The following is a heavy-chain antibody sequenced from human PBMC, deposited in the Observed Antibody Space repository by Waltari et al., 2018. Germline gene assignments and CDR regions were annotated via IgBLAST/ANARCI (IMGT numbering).Heavy chain of an antibody. J-gene: IGHJ6*02. Sequence: EVQLLESGGGLVQPGGSLRLSCAASGFTFSSYAMSWVRQAPGKGLEWVSAISGSGGSTYYADSVKGRCTISRDNSKNTLYLQMNSLRAEDTAVYYCAKDEIVVVPAAIAYYYGMDVWGQGTTVTVSS. CDR2: ISGSGGST. V-gene: IGHV3-23*01. D-gene: IGHD2-2*02. CDR1: GFTFSSYA. CDR3: AKDEIVVVPAAIAYYYGMDV.